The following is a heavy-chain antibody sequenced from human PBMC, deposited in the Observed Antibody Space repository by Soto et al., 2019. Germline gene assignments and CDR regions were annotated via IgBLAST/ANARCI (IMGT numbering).Heavy chain of an antibody. CDR2: IYYSGST. CDR1: GGSISSVDYY. J-gene: IGHJ4*02. Sequence: QVQLQESGPGLAKPSQTLSLTCTVSGGSISSVDYYWSWIGQHPGKGLEWIGYIYYSGSTYYNPSLKSRVTISVDTSKTQFSLKLSSVTAADTAVYYCARWPQLKPRFDYWGQGTLVTVSS. V-gene: IGHV4-31*03. D-gene: IGHD1-1*01. CDR3: ARWPQLKPRFDY.